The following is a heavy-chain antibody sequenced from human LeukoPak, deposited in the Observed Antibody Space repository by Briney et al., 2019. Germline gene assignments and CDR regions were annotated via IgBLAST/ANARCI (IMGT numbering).Heavy chain of an antibody. J-gene: IGHJ4*02. D-gene: IGHD3-10*01. CDR3: ASYMVRGVIISDY. Sequence: ASETLSLTCAVYGGSFSGYYWSWIRQPPGKGLEWIGEINHSGSTNYNPSLKSRVTISADTSKNQFSLKLSSVTAADTAVYYCASYMVRGVIISDYWGQGTLVTVSS. V-gene: IGHV4-34*01. CDR1: GGSFSGYY. CDR2: INHSGST.